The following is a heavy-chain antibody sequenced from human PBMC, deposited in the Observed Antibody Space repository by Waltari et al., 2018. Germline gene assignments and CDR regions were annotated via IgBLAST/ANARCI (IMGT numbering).Heavy chain of an antibody. CDR1: GFTFSSYG. D-gene: IGHD3-3*01. CDR2: IWYDGSNK. V-gene: IGHV3-30*18. Sequence: QVQLVESGGGVVQPGRSLRLSCAASGFTFSSYGMHWVRQAPGKGLGWVAVIWYDGSNKYYADSVKGRFTISRDNSKNTLYLQMNSLRAEDTAMYYCAKPYYDFWSGYLRAAFDIWGQGTMVTVSS. CDR3: AKPYYDFWSGYLRAAFDI. J-gene: IGHJ3*02.